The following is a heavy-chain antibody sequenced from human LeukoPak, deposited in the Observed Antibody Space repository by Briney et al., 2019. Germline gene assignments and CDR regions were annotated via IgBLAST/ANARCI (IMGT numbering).Heavy chain of an antibody. J-gene: IGHJ4*02. CDR1: RFTFSNYG. D-gene: IGHD4-17*01. Sequence: PGRSLRLSCAASRFTFSNYGVHGVRQAPGKGLEGVAVTSYDGSNKYYADSVKGRFTISRDNSKNTLYLQMNSLRPEDTAVYYCAKVTPVTTFSPSENDYWGQGTLVTVSS. CDR2: TSYDGSNK. V-gene: IGHV3-30*18. CDR3: AKVTPVTTFSPSENDY.